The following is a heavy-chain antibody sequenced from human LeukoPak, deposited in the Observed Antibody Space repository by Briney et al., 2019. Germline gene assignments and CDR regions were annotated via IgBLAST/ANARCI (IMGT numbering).Heavy chain of an antibody. CDR1: GFTFSRHG. D-gene: IGHD2-2*01. Sequence: GRSLRLSCAASGFTFSRHGMHWVRQAPGKGLEWVAVIWYDGSDKYYADSVKGRFTISRDNSRNTLYLQMNSLRAEDTAVYYCVRDISSRHFDFWGQGTLVTVPS. V-gene: IGHV3-33*01. CDR2: IWYDGSDK. J-gene: IGHJ4*02. CDR3: VRDISSRHFDF.